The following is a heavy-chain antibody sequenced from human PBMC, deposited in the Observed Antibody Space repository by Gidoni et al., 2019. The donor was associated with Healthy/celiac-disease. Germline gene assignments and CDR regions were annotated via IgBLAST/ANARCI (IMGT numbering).Heavy chain of an antibody. Sequence: QLQLVQSGAEVKKPGSSVKVSCMASGGPFSSYAIRWVRQAPGQWLEWMGGLIPICGTANYAQEFQGRVTITADESTSTAYMELSSLRSEDTAVYYCARGGHGSYYPHPFDYWGQGTLVTVSS. CDR3: ARGGHGSYYPHPFDY. CDR1: GGPFSSYA. D-gene: IGHD1-26*01. J-gene: IGHJ4*02. V-gene: IGHV1-69*01. CDR2: LIPICGTA.